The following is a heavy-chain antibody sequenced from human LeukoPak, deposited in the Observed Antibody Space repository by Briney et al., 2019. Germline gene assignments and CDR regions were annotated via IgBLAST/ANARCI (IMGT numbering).Heavy chain of an antibody. CDR3: ARDGSGSYYHNWFDP. CDR2: IYYSGST. J-gene: IGHJ5*02. Sequence: SETLPLTCTVSGGSISSGGYYWSWIRQHPGTGLEWIGYIYYSGSTYYNPSLKSRVTISVDTSKNQFSLKLSSVTAADTAVYYCARDGSGSYYHNWFDPWGQGTLVTVSS. V-gene: IGHV4-31*03. CDR1: GGSISSGGYY. D-gene: IGHD3-10*01.